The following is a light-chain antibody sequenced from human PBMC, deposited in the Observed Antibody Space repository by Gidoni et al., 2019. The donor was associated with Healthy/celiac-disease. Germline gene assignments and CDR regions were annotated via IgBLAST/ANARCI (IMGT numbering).Light chain of an antibody. V-gene: IGLV6-57*01. CDR2: EDN. Sequence: NFMLPPPHSVSESPGTTVPISCNRRSGRSASNYVQWYQQRPGSSPTTVIYEDNQRPSGVPDRFSGSIDSSSNSASLTSSGLKTEDEADYYCQSYDSSNHVVFGGGTKLTVL. CDR1: SGRSASNY. CDR3: QSYDSSNHVV. J-gene: IGLJ2*01.